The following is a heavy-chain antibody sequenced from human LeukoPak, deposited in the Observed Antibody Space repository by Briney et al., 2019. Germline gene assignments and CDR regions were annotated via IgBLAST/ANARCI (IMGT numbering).Heavy chain of an antibody. V-gene: IGHV3-23*01. CDR1: GFTFSYFA. Sequence: GGSLRLSCAASGFTFSYFAMSWVRQAPGKGLEWASTISDSGASTYYTDSVKGRFTISRDNSKNTLNLQMNSLRTEDTAVYYCARDLSGSQDYWGQGTLVTVSS. D-gene: IGHD3-9*01. CDR3: ARDLSGSQDY. J-gene: IGHJ4*02. CDR2: ISDSGAST.